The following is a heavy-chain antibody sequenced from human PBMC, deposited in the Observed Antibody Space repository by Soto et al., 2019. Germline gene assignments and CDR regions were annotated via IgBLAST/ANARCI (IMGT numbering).Heavy chain of an antibody. V-gene: IGHV3-48*02. Sequence: GGSLRLACAVSGFSLSDHNMNWVRQAPGKALEWIAYISYSGNAIYYAESVKGRFTVSRDTAKNSLFLQMNSLRDEDTAVYYCARFGNFGFPYYFDSWGQGALVTRLL. CDR1: GFSLSDHN. J-gene: IGHJ4*02. CDR2: ISYSGNAI. CDR3: ARFGNFGFPYYFDS. D-gene: IGHD1-7*01.